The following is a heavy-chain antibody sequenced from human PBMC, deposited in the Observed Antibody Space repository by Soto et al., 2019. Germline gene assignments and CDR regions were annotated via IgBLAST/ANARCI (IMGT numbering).Heavy chain of an antibody. Sequence: TSETLSLTCTVSGGSISSGGYYWSWIRQHPGKGLEWIGYIYYSGSTYYNPSLKSRATISVDTSKNQFSLKLSSVTAADTAVYYCARRGLSDAFDIWGQGSMVTVS. CDR1: GGSISSGGYY. CDR2: IYYSGST. CDR3: ARRGLSDAFDI. V-gene: IGHV4-31*03. J-gene: IGHJ3*02.